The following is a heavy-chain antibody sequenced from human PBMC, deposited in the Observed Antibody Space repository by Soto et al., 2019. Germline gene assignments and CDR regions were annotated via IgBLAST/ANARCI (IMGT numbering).Heavy chain of an antibody. CDR3: ARERCSGGSCYYYYYYYMDV. Sequence: GGSLRLSCAASGFTVSSNYMSWVRQATGKGLEWGSVSYSGGSTYYADSVKGRFTISRDNSKNTPYLQMNSLRAEDTAVYYCARERCSGGSCYYYYYYYMDVWGKGTTVTVSS. CDR2: SYSGGST. J-gene: IGHJ6*03. V-gene: IGHV3-66*01. D-gene: IGHD2-15*01. CDR1: GFTVSSNY.